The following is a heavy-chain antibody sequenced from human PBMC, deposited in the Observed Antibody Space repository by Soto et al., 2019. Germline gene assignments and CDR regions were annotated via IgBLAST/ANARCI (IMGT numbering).Heavy chain of an antibody. CDR1: GGSISSGGYS. D-gene: IGHD3-22*01. J-gene: IGHJ5*02. CDR3: ARCCYYDSSGYYYPNWFDH. Sequence: QLQLQESGSGLVKPSQTLSLTCAVSGGSISSGGYSWSWVRQPPGKGLEWIGYIYHSGNTYYNPSLKSRVTISVGRSKNQFSLKLSSVTAADTAVYYCARCCYYDSSGYYYPNWFDHWGQGTLVTVSS. V-gene: IGHV4-30-2*01. CDR2: IYHSGNT.